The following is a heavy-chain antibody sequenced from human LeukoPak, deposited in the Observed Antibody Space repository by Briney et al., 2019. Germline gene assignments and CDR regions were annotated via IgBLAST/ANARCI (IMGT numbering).Heavy chain of an antibody. CDR1: GFIFSSYG. CDR2: ISGSADIT. V-gene: IGHV3-23*01. Sequence: PGWTLRLSCPASGFIFSSYGMNWVRRAPGKGLEWVSGISGSADITYYADSVKGRFTPSRDNSKNTLYLQMNSLRAEDTAVYYCAQDQRSIQFYYWGQGPLVTVSS. CDR3: AQDQRSIQFYY. D-gene: IGHD5-24*01. J-gene: IGHJ4*02.